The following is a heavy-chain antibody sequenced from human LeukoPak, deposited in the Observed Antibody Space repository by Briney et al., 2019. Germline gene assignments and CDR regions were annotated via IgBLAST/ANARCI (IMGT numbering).Heavy chain of an antibody. D-gene: IGHD5-18*01. V-gene: IGHV3-30*02. CDR3: AKTDGYSYGYGPS. CDR2: IRYDGSNK. J-gene: IGHJ5*02. CDR1: GFTFSSYG. Sequence: GGSLRLSCAASGFTFSSYGMHWVRQAPGKGLEWVAFIRYDGSNKYYADSVKGRFTISRDNSKNTPYLQMNSLRAEDTAVYYCAKTDGYSYGYGPSWGQGTLVTVSS.